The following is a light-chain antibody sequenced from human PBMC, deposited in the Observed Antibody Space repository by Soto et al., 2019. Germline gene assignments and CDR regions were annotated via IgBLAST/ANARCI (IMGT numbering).Light chain of an antibody. CDR2: EVS. V-gene: IGLV2-8*01. Sequence: QSALTQPPSASGSRGQSVTISFTGTSSDVGRYNYVSWLQQHPGEAPKLMIYEVSKRPSGVPDRFSGSKSGNTASLTVSGLQAEDEADYYCTSYAGSNNYVVFGGGTKLTVL. CDR1: SSDVGRYNY. J-gene: IGLJ2*01. CDR3: TSYAGSNNYVV.